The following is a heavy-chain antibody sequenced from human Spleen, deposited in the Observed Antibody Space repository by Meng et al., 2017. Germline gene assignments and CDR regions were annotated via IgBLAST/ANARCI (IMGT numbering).Heavy chain of an antibody. CDR2: IWYDGSNK. D-gene: IGHD3-10*01. CDR3: ARDQSEYYGSGRYYWTYGMDV. CDR1: GFTFSSYP. J-gene: IGHJ6*02. Sequence: GESLKISCAASGFTFSSYPMNWVRQAPGKGLEWVAVIWYDGSNKYYADSVKGRFTIFRDNSKNTLYLQMNSLRDEDTAVYYCARDQSEYYGSGRYYWTYGMDVWGQGTMVTVSS. V-gene: IGHV3-33*08.